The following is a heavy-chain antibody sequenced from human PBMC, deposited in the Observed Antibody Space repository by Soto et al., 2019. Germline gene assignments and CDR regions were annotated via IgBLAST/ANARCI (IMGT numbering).Heavy chain of an antibody. CDR2: ISYDGSNK. CDR3: ARESYFGGDCLHY. J-gene: IGHJ4*02. CDR1: GFTFSSYA. Sequence: QVQLVESGGGVVQPGRSLRLSCAASGFTFSSYAMHWVRQAPGKGLEWVAVISYDGSNKYYADSVKGRFTISRDNSKNTLYLQMNSLRADDTAVYYCARESYFGGDCLHYWGQGTLVTVSS. V-gene: IGHV3-30-3*01. D-gene: IGHD2-21*02.